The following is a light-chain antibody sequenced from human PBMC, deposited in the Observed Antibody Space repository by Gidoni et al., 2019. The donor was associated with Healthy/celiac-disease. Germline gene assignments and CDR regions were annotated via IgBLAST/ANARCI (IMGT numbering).Light chain of an antibody. CDR3: QQYGSSPRT. V-gene: IGKV3-20*01. J-gene: IGKJ1*01. CDR1: QRVSSSY. Sequence: EIVLTHPPGTLSLSPGERATLSCRASQRVSSSYLAWYQQKPGQAPRLLIYGASSRATGIPDRFSGSGSGTDFTLTISRLEPEDFAVYYCQQYGSSPRTFGQGTKVEIK. CDR2: GAS.